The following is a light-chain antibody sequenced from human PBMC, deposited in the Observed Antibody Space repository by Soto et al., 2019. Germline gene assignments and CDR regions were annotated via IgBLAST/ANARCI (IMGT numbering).Light chain of an antibody. CDR3: QYYGFPFIT. V-gene: IGKV3-20*01. CDR2: ATS. CDR1: QSVSSSY. Sequence: EIVLTQSPGTLSLSPWERATLSCRASQSVSSSYLAWYQQKPGQAPRLLIYATSSRATGIPDRFSGGASETDFTLAISRLEPEDFAVYYCQYYGFPFITFGQGTRLEIK. J-gene: IGKJ5*01.